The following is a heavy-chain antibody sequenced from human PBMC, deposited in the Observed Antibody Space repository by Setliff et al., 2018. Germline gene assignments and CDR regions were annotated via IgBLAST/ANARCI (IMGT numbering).Heavy chain of an antibody. J-gene: IGHJ5*02. Sequence: GASVKVSCKASGYTFTSYGISWVRQAPGQGLEWMGRINPNSGGTNYAQKFQGRVTMTRDTSISTAYMELSRLRSDDTAVYYCARIMGIVGDNWFDPWGQGTLVTV. V-gene: IGHV1-2*06. CDR2: INPNSGGT. CDR1: GYTFTSYG. D-gene: IGHD1-26*01. CDR3: ARIMGIVGDNWFDP.